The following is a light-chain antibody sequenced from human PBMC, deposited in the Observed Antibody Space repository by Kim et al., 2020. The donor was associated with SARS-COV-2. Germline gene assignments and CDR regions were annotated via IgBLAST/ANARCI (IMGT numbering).Light chain of an antibody. V-gene: IGLV2-14*03. CDR3: SSYTSSSTRV. J-gene: IGLJ3*02. CDR1: SSDVGGYNY. Sequence: GQSITISCTGTSSDVGGYNYVSWYQHHPGKAPKLMIYDVSNRPLGVSNRFSGSKSGNTASLTISGLQAEDEADYYCSSYTSSSTRVFGGGTQLTVL. CDR2: DVS.